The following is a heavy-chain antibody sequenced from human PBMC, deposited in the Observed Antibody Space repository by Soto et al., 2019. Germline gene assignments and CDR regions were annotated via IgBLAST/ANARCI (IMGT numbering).Heavy chain of an antibody. D-gene: IGHD2-2*01. CDR1: GFTFSNAW. CDR3: TTVMYCSSTSCYPDY. CDR2: IKSKTDGGTT. Sequence: EVQLVESGGGLVKPGGSLRLSCAASGFTFSNAWMSWVRQAPGKGLEWVGRIKSKTDGGTTDYAAPVKGRFTISRDDSKNTLYLKMNSLKTEDTAVYYCTTVMYCSSTSCYPDYWGQGTLVTVSS. V-gene: IGHV3-15*01. J-gene: IGHJ4*02.